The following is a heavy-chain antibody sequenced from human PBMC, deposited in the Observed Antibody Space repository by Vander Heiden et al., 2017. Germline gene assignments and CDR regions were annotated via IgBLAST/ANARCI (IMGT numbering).Heavy chain of an antibody. D-gene: IGHD2-15*01. CDR3: TRTGGGDY. J-gene: IGHJ4*02. CDR2: TYYRSRWYT. CDR1: GDSVSSNSAA. V-gene: IGHV6-1*01. Sequence: QVQLQQSGPGLVKPSQTLPVTCAISGDSVSSNSAAWNWIRQSPSRGLEWLGRTYYRSRWYTEYAASVRSRITINPDTSKNQLSLQLNSATPEDTAVYYCTRTGGGDYWGQGTLVTVSS.